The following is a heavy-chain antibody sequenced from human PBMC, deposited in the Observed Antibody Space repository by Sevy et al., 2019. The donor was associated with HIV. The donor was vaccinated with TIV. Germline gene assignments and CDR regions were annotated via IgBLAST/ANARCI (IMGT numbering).Heavy chain of an antibody. CDR1: GFTFSSYA. V-gene: IGHV3-23*01. CDR2: ISGSGGST. J-gene: IGHJ6*03. D-gene: IGHD2-15*01. CDR3: AKWGLDCSGGSCYSSAYYYMDV. Sequence: GGSLRLSCAASGFTFSSYAMSWVRQAPGKGLEWVSAISGSGGSTYYADSVKGRFTISRDNSKNTLYLQMNSLRAGDTAVYYCAKWGLDCSGGSCYSSAYYYMDVWGKGTTVTVSS.